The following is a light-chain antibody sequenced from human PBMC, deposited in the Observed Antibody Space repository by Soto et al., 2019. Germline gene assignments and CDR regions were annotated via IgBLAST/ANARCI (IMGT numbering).Light chain of an antibody. CDR3: HQYNNWPPNT. CDR2: GAS. V-gene: IGKV3-15*01. Sequence: MTQSPATLSASPGESTTLSYRASESVNHNLAWYQQKPGQPPRLLIYGASSRAPGVPARFSGSGTGTEFTLTISSLQSEDFAVYYCHQYNNWPPNTFGQGTRLEIK. J-gene: IGKJ5*01. CDR1: ESVNHN.